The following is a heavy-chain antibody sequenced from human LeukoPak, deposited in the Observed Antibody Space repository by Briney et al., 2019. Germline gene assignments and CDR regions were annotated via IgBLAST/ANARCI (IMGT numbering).Heavy chain of an antibody. D-gene: IGHD3-22*01. Sequence: SETLSLTCTVSGGPTSSSYWSWIRQPPGKGLEWIGYIYSSGSTNYSPSLKGRVTISVDTSKNQFSLRVNSVTAADTALYYCARIFTDSSAYYAEYWGQGTLVTVSS. CDR3: ARIFTDSSAYYAEY. J-gene: IGHJ4*02. V-gene: IGHV4-59*01. CDR1: GGPTSSSY. CDR2: IYSSGST.